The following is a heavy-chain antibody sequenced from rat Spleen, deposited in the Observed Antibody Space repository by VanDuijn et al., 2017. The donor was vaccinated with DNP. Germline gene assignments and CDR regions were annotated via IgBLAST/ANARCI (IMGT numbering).Heavy chain of an antibody. CDR3: ARLYNYYWYFDF. D-gene: IGHD1-10*01. CDR2: ISYEGSST. J-gene: IGHJ1*01. CDR1: GFTFSDYY. V-gene: IGHV5-22*01. Sequence: EVQLVESGGGLVQPGRSLKLSCAASGFTFSDYYMAWVRQAPKKGLEWVASISYEGSSTYYGDSVKGRFTFSRDNAKSTLYLQMNSLRSEDTATYYCARLYNYYWYFDFWGPGTMVTVSS.